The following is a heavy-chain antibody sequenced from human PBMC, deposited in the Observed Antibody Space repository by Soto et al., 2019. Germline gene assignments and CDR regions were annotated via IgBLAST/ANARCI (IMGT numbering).Heavy chain of an antibody. CDR1: GFTFSSYA. Sequence: GGSLRLSCAASGFTFSSYAMSWVRQAPGKGLEWVSAISGSGGSTYYADSVKGRFTISRDNSKNTLYLQMNSLRAEDTAVYYCAKFDYSNYGSYGMDVWGQGTTVTGSS. CDR2: ISGSGGST. CDR3: AKFDYSNYGSYGMDV. D-gene: IGHD4-4*01. V-gene: IGHV3-23*01. J-gene: IGHJ6*02.